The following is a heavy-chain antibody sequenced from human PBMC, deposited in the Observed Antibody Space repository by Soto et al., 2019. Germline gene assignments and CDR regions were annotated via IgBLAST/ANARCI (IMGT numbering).Heavy chain of an antibody. V-gene: IGHV4-59*08. J-gene: IGHJ4*02. CDR2: IYVSGSN. CDR3: ARLEGYSSGWYPFDY. D-gene: IGHD6-19*01. Sequence: QVQLQESGPGLVKPSETLSLTCSVSGGSISNYFWYWLRQPPGLGLECIVYIYVSGSNNDNPSLKSPVSISVDTDKNQFSLRLSSVTAADTAVYNCARLEGYSSGWYPFDYWGQGPLVTVSS. CDR1: GGSISNYF.